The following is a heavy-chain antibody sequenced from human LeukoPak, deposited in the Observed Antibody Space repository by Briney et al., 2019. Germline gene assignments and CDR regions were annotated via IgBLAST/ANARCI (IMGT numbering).Heavy chain of an antibody. V-gene: IGHV3-74*01. Sequence: GGSLRLSCATSGVTFSSYWMHWVRQAPGKGLVWVSRINTDGSSTSYADSVKGRFTISRDNAKNTLYLQMNSLRAEDTAVYYCARAFWSGYPFDYWGQGTLVTVSS. J-gene: IGHJ4*02. CDR3: ARAFWSGYPFDY. CDR1: GVTFSSYW. D-gene: IGHD3-3*01. CDR2: INTDGSST.